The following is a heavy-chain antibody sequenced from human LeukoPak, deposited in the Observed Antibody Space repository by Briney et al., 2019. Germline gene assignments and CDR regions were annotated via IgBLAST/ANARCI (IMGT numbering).Heavy chain of an antibody. Sequence: GGSLRLSCAASGFTFSSYWMHWVRQGPGKGLVWVSRINSDGSSTIYADSVKGRFTISRDNAKNTLYLQMNSLRAEDTAVYYCARGAQSWEPDNWFDPWGQGTLVTVSS. CDR2: INSDGSST. D-gene: IGHD1-26*01. CDR1: GFTFSSYW. J-gene: IGHJ5*02. V-gene: IGHV3-74*01. CDR3: ARGAQSWEPDNWFDP.